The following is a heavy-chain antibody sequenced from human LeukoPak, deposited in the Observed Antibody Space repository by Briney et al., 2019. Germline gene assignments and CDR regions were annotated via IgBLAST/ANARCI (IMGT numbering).Heavy chain of an antibody. CDR3: AGKPNSLYYFDY. J-gene: IGHJ4*02. V-gene: IGHV4-31*03. CDR1: GGSISSIYYY. Sequence: SETMSLTCTVYGGSISSIYYYWNWVRQHPGKGLDWIVYYHHRGITYSNPSLKNRVTISVDTSANQVSLKLSSVTAADTAIYLCAGKPNSLYYFDYWGQGTLVTVSS. D-gene: IGHD4-23*01. CDR2: YHHRGIT.